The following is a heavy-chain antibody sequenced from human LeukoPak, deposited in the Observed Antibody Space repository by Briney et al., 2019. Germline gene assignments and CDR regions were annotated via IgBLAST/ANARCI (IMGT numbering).Heavy chain of an antibody. J-gene: IGHJ4*02. CDR2: IYYSGST. V-gene: IGHV4-59*01. CDR3: ARSGGYSSPQNY. Sequence: SETLSLTCTVSGGSISSYYWSWIRQPPGKGLEWIGYIYYSGSTNYNPSLKSRVTISLDTSKSQFSLKLTSVTAADTAVYYCARSGGYSSPQNYWGQGTLVTVSA. D-gene: IGHD6-19*01. CDR1: GGSISSYY.